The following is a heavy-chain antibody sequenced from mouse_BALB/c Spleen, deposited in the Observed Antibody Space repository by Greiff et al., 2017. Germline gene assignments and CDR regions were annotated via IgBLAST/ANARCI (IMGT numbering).Heavy chain of an antibody. Sequence: EVQLQQSGAELVKPGASVKLSCTASGFNIKDTYMHWVKQRPEQGLEWIGRIDPANGNTKYDPKFQGKATITADTSSNTAYLQLSSLTSEDTAVYYCARNYGGYDYFDYWGQGTTLTVSS. CDR2: IDPANGNT. CDR3: ARNYGGYDYFDY. V-gene: IGHV14-3*02. D-gene: IGHD1-1*02. CDR1: GFNIKDTY. J-gene: IGHJ2*01.